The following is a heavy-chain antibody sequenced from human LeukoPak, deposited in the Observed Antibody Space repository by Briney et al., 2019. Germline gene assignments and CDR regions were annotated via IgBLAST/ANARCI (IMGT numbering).Heavy chain of an antibody. CDR3: ARDLVGATDY. CDR2: IYYSGST. CDR1: GGSISSYY. J-gene: IGHJ4*02. D-gene: IGHD1-26*01. V-gene: IGHV4-59*01. Sequence: SETLSPTCTVSGGSISSYYWSWIRQPPGKGLEWIGYIYYSGSTNYNPSLKSRVTISVDTSKNQFSLKLSSVTAADTAVYYCARDLVGATDYWGQGTLVTVSS.